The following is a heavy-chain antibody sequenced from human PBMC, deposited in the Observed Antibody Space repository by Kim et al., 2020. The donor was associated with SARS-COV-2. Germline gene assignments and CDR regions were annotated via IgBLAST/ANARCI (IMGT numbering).Heavy chain of an antibody. CDR2: INHSGST. CDR3: ARLQPLNLYFDY. CDR1: GGSFSGYY. V-gene: IGHV4-34*01. J-gene: IGHJ4*02. Sequence: SETLSLTCAVYGGSFSGYYWSWIRQPPGKGLEWIGEINHSGSTNYNPSLKSRVTISVDTSKNQFSLKLSSVTAADTAVYYCARLQPLNLYFDYWGQGTLVTVSS. D-gene: IGHD2-2*01.